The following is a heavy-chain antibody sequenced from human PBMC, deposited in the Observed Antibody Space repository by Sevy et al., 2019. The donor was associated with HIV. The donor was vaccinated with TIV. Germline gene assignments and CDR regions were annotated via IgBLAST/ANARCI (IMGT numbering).Heavy chain of an antibody. Sequence: SETLSLTCTVSGGSISSSSYYWGWIRQPPGKGLEWIGSIYYSGSTYYNPSLKSRVTISVDTSKNQFSLKLSSVTAADTAVYYCARKGGVTTVVTTNHWYFDLLGRGTLVTVSS. V-gene: IGHV4-39*01. CDR1: GGSISSSSYY. J-gene: IGHJ2*01. D-gene: IGHD4-17*01. CDR3: ARKGGVTTVVTTNHWYFDL. CDR2: IYYSGST.